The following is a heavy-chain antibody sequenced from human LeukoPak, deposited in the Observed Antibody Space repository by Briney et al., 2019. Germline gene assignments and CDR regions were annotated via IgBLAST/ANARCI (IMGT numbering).Heavy chain of an antibody. CDR2: INNDGSRT. CDR3: ATVFDY. V-gene: IGHV3-74*01. CDR1: GFTFTNYW. Sequence: GGSLRLSCAASGFTFTNYWMHWVRQAPGKGLLWVSTINNDGSRTFYADSVKGRFTTSRDNAKNTVYLQMNSLRDDDTAVYYCATVFDYWGQGTLVTVSS. J-gene: IGHJ4*02.